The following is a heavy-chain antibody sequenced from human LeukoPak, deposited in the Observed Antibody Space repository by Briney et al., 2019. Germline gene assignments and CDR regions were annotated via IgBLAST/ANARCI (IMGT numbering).Heavy chain of an antibody. J-gene: IGHJ4*02. CDR3: ARDSGGSYSAHFDY. V-gene: IGHV3-48*03. CDR2: ISSSGSTI. Sequence: GGSLRLSSAASGFTFSSYEMNWVRQAPGKGLEWVSYISSSGSTIYYADSVKGRFTISRDNAKNSLYLQMNSLRAEDTAVYYCARDSGGSYSAHFDYWGQATLVTVPS. CDR1: GFTFSSYE. D-gene: IGHD1-26*01.